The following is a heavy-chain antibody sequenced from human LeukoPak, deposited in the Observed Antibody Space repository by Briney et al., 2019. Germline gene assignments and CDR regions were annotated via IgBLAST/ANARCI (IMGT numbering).Heavy chain of an antibody. J-gene: IGHJ5*02. CDR3: AKSWRPRRWPDSFDP. Sequence: SETLSLTCTVSGGSISSYYWSWIRQPPGKGLEWIGYIYNSGSTNHNPSLRSRVTISVDTSKNQFSLKLSSVTAADTAVYYCAKSWRPRRWPDSFDPWGQEPWSPSPQ. D-gene: IGHD5-24*01. CDR1: GGSISSYY. CDR2: IYNSGST. V-gene: IGHV4-59*01.